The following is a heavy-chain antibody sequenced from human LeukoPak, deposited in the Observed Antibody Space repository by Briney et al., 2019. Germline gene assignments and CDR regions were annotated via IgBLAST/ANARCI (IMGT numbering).Heavy chain of an antibody. CDR3: AKPARPSVVVPAAHPTYYYYYYYMDV. J-gene: IGHJ6*03. D-gene: IGHD2-2*01. Sequence: PGGSLRHSSAPRGFTLTSHGMHWVRQAPGKGLGWVAFIWDDGSNKYYADSVKGRFTISRDNSKNTLYLQMNSLRAEDTAVYYCAKPARPSVVVPAAHPTYYYYYYYMDVWGKGTTVTVSS. CDR2: IWDDGSNK. V-gene: IGHV3-30*02. CDR1: GFTLTSHG.